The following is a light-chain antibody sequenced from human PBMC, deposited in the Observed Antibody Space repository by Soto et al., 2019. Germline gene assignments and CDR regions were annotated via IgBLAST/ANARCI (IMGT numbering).Light chain of an antibody. V-gene: IGKV3-15*01. J-gene: IGKJ4*02. Sequence: EIVVTITPSTLFPTPTHSSAIYCMASQSVGSTLAWYQQKPGQPPRLLIYDASTRATGIPARFSGSGSGTEFTLTISSLQSEDFAVYYCQQYNTWTHTFGEGTKVDVK. CDR3: QQYNTWTHT. CDR1: QSVGST. CDR2: DAS.